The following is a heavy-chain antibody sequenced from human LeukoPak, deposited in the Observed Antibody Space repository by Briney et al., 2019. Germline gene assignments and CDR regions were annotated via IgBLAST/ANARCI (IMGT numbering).Heavy chain of an antibody. CDR3: ARVRGLRVYSGSYGAFDI. Sequence: GGSLRLSCAASGFTFSNYAMSWVHQARGKGLEWVSGISGSDGSTNYADSVKGRFTISRDNAKNSLYLQMNSLRAEDTAAYYCARVRGLRVYSGSYGAFDIWGQGTMVTVSS. CDR1: GFTFSNYA. CDR2: ISGSDGST. V-gene: IGHV3-23*01. D-gene: IGHD1-26*01. J-gene: IGHJ3*02.